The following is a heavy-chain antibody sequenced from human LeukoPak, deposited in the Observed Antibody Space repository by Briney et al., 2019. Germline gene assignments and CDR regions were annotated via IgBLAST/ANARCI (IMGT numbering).Heavy chain of an antibody. CDR3: AKDAFELCDIYDY. Sequence: GGSLRLSCAASGLTFSSYAMSWVRQAPGKGLEWVSAISGSGGTTFYADSVKGRFTISRDNSKNTLYLQMNSLRAEDTAVYYCAKDAFELCDIYDYWGQGTLVTVSS. CDR2: ISGSGGTT. V-gene: IGHV3-23*01. CDR1: GLTFSSYA. D-gene: IGHD3-9*01. J-gene: IGHJ4*02.